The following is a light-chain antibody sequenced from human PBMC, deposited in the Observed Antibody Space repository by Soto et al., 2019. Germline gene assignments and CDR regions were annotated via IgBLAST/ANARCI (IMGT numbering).Light chain of an antibody. Sequence: DDQMTQSPSSLSASVGDIVTFNCRASQSISNWLAWYQQKPGKAPKLLIYKASTLESGVPSRFSGSGSGTEFTLTISSLQADDFAIYYCQQYNGYRLAFGGGSNVDIK. CDR2: KAS. J-gene: IGKJ4*01. CDR3: QQYNGYRLA. V-gene: IGKV1-5*03. CDR1: QSISNW.